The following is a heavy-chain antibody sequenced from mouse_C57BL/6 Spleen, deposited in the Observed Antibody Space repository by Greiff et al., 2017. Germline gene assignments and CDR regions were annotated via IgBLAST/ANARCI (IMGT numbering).Heavy chain of an antibody. Sequence: EVKLMESGEGLVKPGGSLKLSCAASGFTFSSYAMSWVRQTPEQRLEWVAYISSGGDYIYYADTVKGRFTISRDNARNTLYLQMSSLKSEDTAMYYCTRGGAQSWFAYWGQGTLVTVSA. J-gene: IGHJ3*01. D-gene: IGHD3-2*02. CDR2: ISSGGDYI. CDR3: TRGGAQSWFAY. V-gene: IGHV5-9-1*02. CDR1: GFTFSSYA.